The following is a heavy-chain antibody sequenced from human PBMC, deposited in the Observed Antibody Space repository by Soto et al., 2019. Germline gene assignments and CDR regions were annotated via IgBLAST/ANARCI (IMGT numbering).Heavy chain of an antibody. CDR1: GFTFSSYS. CDR2: ISSSSSTI. D-gene: IGHD3-10*01. V-gene: IGHV3-48*01. Sequence: GGSLRLSCAASGFTFSSYSMNWVRQAPGKGLEWVSYISSSSSTIYYADSVKGRFTISGDNAKNSLYLQMNSLRAEDTAVYYCARKRGYGSGSFHFDYWGQGTLVTVSS. J-gene: IGHJ4*02. CDR3: ARKRGYGSGSFHFDY.